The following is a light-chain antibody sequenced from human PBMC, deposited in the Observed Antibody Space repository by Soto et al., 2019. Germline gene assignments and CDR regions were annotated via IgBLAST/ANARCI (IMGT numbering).Light chain of an antibody. CDR2: DAS. Sequence: EIVLPPSPATLSLSPGERATLSCRASQSVSSYLAWYQQRPGQAPRLLIYDASTRATGIPARFSGSGAGTVCTLTISSLEPEDFAVYDGQQRSNWLFTFGPGTKVDIK. CDR1: QSVSSY. V-gene: IGKV3-11*01. J-gene: IGKJ3*01. CDR3: QQRSNWLFT.